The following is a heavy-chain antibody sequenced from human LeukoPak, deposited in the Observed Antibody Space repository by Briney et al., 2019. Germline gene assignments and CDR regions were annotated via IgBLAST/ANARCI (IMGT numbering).Heavy chain of an antibody. CDR2: INHRGST. CDR3: ARGPGTTFGYYFDY. Sequence: PSETLSLTCAVYGGSFSGYYWSWIRQPPGKGLEWIGEINHRGSTNYNPSLKSRVTISVDTSKNQFSLKLSSVTAADTAVYYCARGPGTTFGYYFDYWGQGTLVTVSS. J-gene: IGHJ4*02. CDR1: GGSFSGYY. V-gene: IGHV4-34*01. D-gene: IGHD1-1*01.